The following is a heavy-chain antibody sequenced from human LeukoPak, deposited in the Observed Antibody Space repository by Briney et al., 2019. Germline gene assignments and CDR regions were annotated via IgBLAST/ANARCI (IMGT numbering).Heavy chain of an antibody. CDR1: GFTFNRYD. V-gene: IGHV3-23*01. Sequence: GGSLRLSCVASGFTFNRYDMAWVRQAPGKGLEWVSLISVSGSNTYYTGSVKGRFTISRDTSKNTLYLQMNSLRAEDTAVYYCAKGRGTLDYWGQGTLVTVSS. CDR2: ISVSGSNT. J-gene: IGHJ4*02. CDR3: AKGRGTLDY. D-gene: IGHD1-1*01.